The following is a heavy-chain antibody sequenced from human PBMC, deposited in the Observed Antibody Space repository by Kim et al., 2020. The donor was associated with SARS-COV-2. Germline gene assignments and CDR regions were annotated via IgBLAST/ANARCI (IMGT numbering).Heavy chain of an antibody. Sequence: AGSLRLSCAASGFTFSSYWMHWVRQAPGKGLVWVSRINSDGSSTSYADSVKGRYTISRDNAKNTLYLQMNSLRAEDTAVYYCARDFAAAADPFDYWGQGTLVTVSS. J-gene: IGHJ4*02. V-gene: IGHV3-74*01. CDR2: INSDGSST. D-gene: IGHD6-13*01. CDR3: ARDFAAAADPFDY. CDR1: GFTFSSYW.